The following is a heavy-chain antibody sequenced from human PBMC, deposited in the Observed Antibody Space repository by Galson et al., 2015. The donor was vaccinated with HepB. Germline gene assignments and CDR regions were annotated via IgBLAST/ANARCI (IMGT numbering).Heavy chain of an antibody. CDR1: GGTFSSYA. D-gene: IGHD3-16*01. V-gene: IGHV1-69*13. J-gene: IGHJ4*02. Sequence: SVKVSCKASGGTFSSYAISWVRQAPGQGLEWMGGIIPIFGTANYAQKFQGRVTITADESTSTAYMELSSLRSEDTAVYYCARALYDYVWGSPVDYWGQGTLVTVSS. CDR2: IIPIFGTA. CDR3: ARALYDYVWGSPVDY.